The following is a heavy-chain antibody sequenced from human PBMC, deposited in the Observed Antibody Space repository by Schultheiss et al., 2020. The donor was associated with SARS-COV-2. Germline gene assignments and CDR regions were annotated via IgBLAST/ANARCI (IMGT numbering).Heavy chain of an antibody. CDR1: GFTFSSYE. CDR3: ARDLLGYYYGMDV. V-gene: IGHV3-48*03. J-gene: IGHJ6*02. Sequence: GGSLRLSCAASGFTFSSYEMNWVRQAPGKGLEWISYMSSGGSANYYADSVKGRFTVSRDNAKNSLYLQMNSLRAEDTAVYYCARDLLGYYYGMDVWGQGTTVTVSS. CDR2: MSSGGSAN. D-gene: IGHD3-16*01.